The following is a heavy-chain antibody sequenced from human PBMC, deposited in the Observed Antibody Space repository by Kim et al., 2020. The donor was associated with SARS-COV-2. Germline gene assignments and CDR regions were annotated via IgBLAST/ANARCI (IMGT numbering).Heavy chain of an antibody. V-gene: IGHV5-10-1*01. CDR1: GYSFTTYW. D-gene: IGHD3-16*01. J-gene: IGHJ4*02. CDR2: IDPSDSYT. CDR3: ARSRVGSGLFGY. Sequence: GESLKISCKGSGYSFTTYWISWVRQMPGKGLEWMGKIDPSDSYTNYSPSFQGHVTISADKSISTAYLQLSSLKASDSAMYYCARSRVGSGLFGYWGQGTLVTVSS.